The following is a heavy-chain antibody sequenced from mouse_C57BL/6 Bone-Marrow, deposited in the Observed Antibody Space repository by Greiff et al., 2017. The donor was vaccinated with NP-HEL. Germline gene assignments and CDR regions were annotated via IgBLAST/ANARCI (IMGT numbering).Heavy chain of an antibody. CDR2: SRNKANDYTT. V-gene: IGHV7-1*01. Sequence: EVKLVESGGGLVQSGRSLRLSCATSGFTFSDFYMEWVRQAPGKGLEWIAASRNKANDYTTEYSASVKGRFIVSRDTSQSILYLQMNALRAEDTAIYYCARGGTAQAGGIDYWGQGTTLTVSS. J-gene: IGHJ2*01. D-gene: IGHD3-2*02. CDR1: GFTFSDFY. CDR3: ARGGTAQAGGIDY.